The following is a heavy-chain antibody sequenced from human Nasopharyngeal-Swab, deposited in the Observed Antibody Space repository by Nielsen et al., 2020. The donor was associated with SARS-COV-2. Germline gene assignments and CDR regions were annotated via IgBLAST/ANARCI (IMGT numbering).Heavy chain of an antibody. D-gene: IGHD6-13*01. V-gene: IGHV3-73*01. CDR3: TRSIAGGY. CDR1: GFTFSGSA. J-gene: IGHJ4*02. CDR2: IRSKANSYAT. Sequence: GESLKISCAASGFTFSGSAMHWVRQASGKGLEWVGRIRSKANSYATAYAASVKGRFTISRDDSKNTAYLQMNSVKTEDTAVYYCTRSIAGGYWGQGTLVTVSS.